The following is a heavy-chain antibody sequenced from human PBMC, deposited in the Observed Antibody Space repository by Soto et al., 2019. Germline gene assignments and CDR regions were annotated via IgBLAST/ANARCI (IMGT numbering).Heavy chain of an antibody. CDR2: ISSNSAYI. Sequence: LRLSCAASGFTFRIFTMNWVRQAPGKGLEWVSTISSNSAYIYYTDALRGRFTISRDNAKNSLHLQMNSLRAEDTAVYYRTRDASRDSSARGWFAPWGPGPLVPVSP. V-gene: IGHV3-21*01. J-gene: IGHJ5*02. CDR1: GFTFRIFT. CDR3: TRDASRDSSARGWFAP. D-gene: IGHD6-13*01.